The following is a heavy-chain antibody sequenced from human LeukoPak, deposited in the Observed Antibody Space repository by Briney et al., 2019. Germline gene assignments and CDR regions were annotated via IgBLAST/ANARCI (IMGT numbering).Heavy chain of an antibody. V-gene: IGHV1-2*02. CDR1: GYTFTGYY. D-gene: IGHD3-10*01. CDR2: INPNSGGT. J-gene: IGHJ5*02. CDR3: ARDRRITMVRGPKAEFDP. Sequence: ASVKVSCKASGYTFTGYYMHWVRQAPGQGLEWMGWINPNSGGTNYAQKFQGRVTMTRDTSISTAYMELSRLRSDDTAVYYCARDRRITMVRGPKAEFDPWGQGTLVTVSS.